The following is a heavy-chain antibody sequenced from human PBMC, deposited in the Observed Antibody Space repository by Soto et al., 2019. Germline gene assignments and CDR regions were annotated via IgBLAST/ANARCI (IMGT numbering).Heavy chain of an antibody. Sequence: GGSLRLSCAASGFTFSSYGMHWVRQAPGKGLEWVAGIWYDGSNKYYADSVKGRFTISRDNSKNTLYLQINSLRAEDTAVYYCAREGGAHAEYFQHWGQGTPVTVSS. CDR1: GFTFSSYG. CDR2: IWYDGSNK. J-gene: IGHJ1*01. D-gene: IGHD1-26*01. CDR3: AREGGAHAEYFQH. V-gene: IGHV3-33*01.